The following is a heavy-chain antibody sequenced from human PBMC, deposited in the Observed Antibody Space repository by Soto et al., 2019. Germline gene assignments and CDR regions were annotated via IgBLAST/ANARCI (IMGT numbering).Heavy chain of an antibody. J-gene: IGHJ5*02. V-gene: IGHV4-34*01. D-gene: IGHD3-3*01. CDR1: GGSFSGYY. CDR3: ARGILIFGVVMRIRNWFDP. CDR2: INHSGST. Sequence: QVQLQQWGAGLLKPSETLSLTCAVYGGSFSGYYWSWIRQPPGKGLEWIGEINHSGSTNYNPSLKSRVTISVDTSKNQFSLKLSSVTAADTAVYYCARGILIFGVVMRIRNWFDPWGQGTLVTVSS.